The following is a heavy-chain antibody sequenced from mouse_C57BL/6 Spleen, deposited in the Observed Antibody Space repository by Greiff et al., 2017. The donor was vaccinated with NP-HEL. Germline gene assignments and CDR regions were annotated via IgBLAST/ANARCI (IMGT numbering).Heavy chain of an antibody. CDR1: GFSLTSYG. CDR2: LWSGGST. Sequence: QVQLKESGPGLVQPSQSLSITCTVSGFSLTSYGVHWVRQSPGKGLEWLGVLWSGGSTDYNAAFISSLSISTDNTKTQVFFKMNSLQADDTSIYYCARNRGVQYYFDYWGQGTTLTVSS. V-gene: IGHV2-2*01. D-gene: IGHD2-14*01. J-gene: IGHJ2*01. CDR3: ARNRGVQYYFDY.